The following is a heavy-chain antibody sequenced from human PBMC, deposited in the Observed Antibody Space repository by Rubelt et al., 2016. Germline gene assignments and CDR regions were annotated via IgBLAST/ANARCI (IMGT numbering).Heavy chain of an antibody. D-gene: IGHD3-10*01. CDR1: GFTFSSYA. V-gene: IGHV3-30*04. CDR2: ISFDGRNK. CDR3: ASKRGVDY. Sequence: VQLVESGGGLVQPGGSLRLSCAASGFTFSSYAMHWVRQAPGKGLEWVDVISFDGRNKYDADSVKGRFTISRDNSKNTLYLQMNSLRAEDTAVYYCASKRGVDYWGQGTLVTVSS. J-gene: IGHJ4*02.